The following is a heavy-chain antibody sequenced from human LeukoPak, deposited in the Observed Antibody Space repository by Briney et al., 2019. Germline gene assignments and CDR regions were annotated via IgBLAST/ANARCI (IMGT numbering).Heavy chain of an antibody. J-gene: IGHJ3*02. CDR2: IYYSGST. CDR1: GGSISSYY. CDR3: AREDAFDI. V-gene: IGHV4-59*01. Sequence: SETLSLTCTVSGGSISSYYWSWIRQPPGKGLEWIGYIYYSGSTSYNPSLKSRVTISVDTSKSQFSLKLSSVTAADTAVYYCAREDAFDIWGQGTMVTVSS.